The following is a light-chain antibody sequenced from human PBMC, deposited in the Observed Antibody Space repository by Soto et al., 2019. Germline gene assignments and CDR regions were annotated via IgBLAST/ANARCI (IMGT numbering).Light chain of an antibody. J-gene: IGKJ2*01. V-gene: IGKV3-20*01. CDR1: QRISNSY. CDR2: DAS. Sequence: EIVLTQSPGTLSLSPGERATLSCRASQRISNSYLAWYQQKPGQAPRLLLYDASSRATGIPDRVSGSGSGTDLTLTLNRLEPEDFAVYYCQQYARPPFAFGQGTKVEIK. CDR3: QQYARPPFA.